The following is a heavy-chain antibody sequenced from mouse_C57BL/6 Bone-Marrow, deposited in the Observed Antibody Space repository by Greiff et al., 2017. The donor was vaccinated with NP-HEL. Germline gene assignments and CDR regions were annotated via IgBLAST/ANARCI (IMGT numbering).Heavy chain of an antibody. V-gene: IGHV14-2*01. Sequence: VQLQQSGAELVKPGASVKLSCTASGFNIKDYYMHWVKQRTEQGLEWIGRIDPAGGDTKYAPKFQGKATITADTSSNTAYLQLSSLTSEYTAVYYCARYPSLLRYWYFDVWGTGTTVTVSS. J-gene: IGHJ1*03. CDR1: GFNIKDYY. CDR3: ARYPSLLRYWYFDV. CDR2: IDPAGGDT. D-gene: IGHD1-2*01.